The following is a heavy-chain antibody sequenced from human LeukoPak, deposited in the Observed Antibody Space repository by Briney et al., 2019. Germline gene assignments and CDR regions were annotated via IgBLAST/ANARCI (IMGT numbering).Heavy chain of an antibody. CDR3: ARDLGDSRGWYFDH. CDR1: GFTFSSYS. Sequence: GGSLRLSCAASGFTFSSYSMNWVRQAPGKGLEWVSSISSSSSYIYYADSVKGRFTISRDNAKNSLYLQMNSLRAEDTAVYYCARDLGDSRGWYFDHWGQGTLVTVSS. V-gene: IGHV3-21*01. CDR2: ISSSSSYI. D-gene: IGHD6-19*01. J-gene: IGHJ4*02.